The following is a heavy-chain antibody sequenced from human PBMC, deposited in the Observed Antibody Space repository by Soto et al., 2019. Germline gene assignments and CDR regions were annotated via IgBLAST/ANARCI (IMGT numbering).Heavy chain of an antibody. Sequence: QVQLVQSRGEVKKPGASVKVSCKTSGYSFTTYGISWVRDAPGQGLEWMGWISGYNGNTNYAQNLQGRVTMTPDTSTSTAYMELRSLRSDDTAVYYCARAGPSPYYSYGMDVWGKGSTVTVSP. CDR2: ISGYNGNT. D-gene: IGHD6-6*01. CDR1: GYSFTTYG. CDR3: ARAGPSPYYSYGMDV. V-gene: IGHV1-18*01. J-gene: IGHJ6*04.